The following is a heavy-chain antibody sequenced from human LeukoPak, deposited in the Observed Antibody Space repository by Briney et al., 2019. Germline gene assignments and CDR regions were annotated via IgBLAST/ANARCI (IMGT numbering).Heavy chain of an antibody. CDR3: AKETYDFWSGYYNPLGY. V-gene: IGHV3-23*01. CDR1: GFTFNTYA. Sequence: GGSLRLSCAASGFTFNTYAMSWVRQAPGKGLEWVSGISGSGGSTYYAASVKGRFTISRDNSKNTLYLEMNSLRAEDTAVYYCAKETYDFWSGYYNPLGYWGPGTLVTVSS. CDR2: ISGSGGST. D-gene: IGHD3-3*01. J-gene: IGHJ4*02.